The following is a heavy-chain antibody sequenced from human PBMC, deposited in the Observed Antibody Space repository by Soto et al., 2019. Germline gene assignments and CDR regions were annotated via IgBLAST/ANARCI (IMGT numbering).Heavy chain of an antibody. CDR2: IIPFFGTA. D-gene: IGHD4-17*01. Sequence: QVQLVQSGAEVKKPRSSVKVSCKASGGTFSSYAISWVRQAPGQGLEWMGGIIPFFGTANYAQKFQGRVTITADESTSTVYMELSSLRSEDTAVYYCARDPYGDYTYYYYYGMDVWRQGTTVTVSS. CDR3: ARDPYGDYTYYYYYGMDV. J-gene: IGHJ6*02. CDR1: GGTFSSYA. V-gene: IGHV1-69*01.